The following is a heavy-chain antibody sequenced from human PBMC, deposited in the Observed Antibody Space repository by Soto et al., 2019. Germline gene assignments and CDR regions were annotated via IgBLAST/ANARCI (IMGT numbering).Heavy chain of an antibody. CDR1: GFPLSDLS. CDR2: FDPEDGET. CDR3: ATHRSGRFLEWLPEGSLGY. V-gene: IGHV1-24*01. Sequence: ASVEVCCKVSGFPLSDLSMQWVRQAPGKGLEWMGGFDPEDGETIYAQKFQGRVTMTEDTATDTAYMELSSLRSEDTAVYYCATHRSGRFLEWLPEGSLGYWGQGTLVTVSS. J-gene: IGHJ4*02. D-gene: IGHD3-3*01.